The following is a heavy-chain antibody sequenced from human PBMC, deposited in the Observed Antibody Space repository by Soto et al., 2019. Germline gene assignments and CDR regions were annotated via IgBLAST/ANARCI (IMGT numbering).Heavy chain of an antibody. J-gene: IGHJ6*02. CDR1: GGSISSYY. CDR2: IYTSGST. Sequence: PSETLSLTGTVSGGSISSYYWSWIRQPAGKGLEWIWRIYTSGSTNYNPSLKSRVTMSVDASKKQCSLKLSSVPAADTAVHYCARGSRIAVAGNQYYYYYYGMDVWGEGTTMTVS. CDR3: ARGSRIAVAGNQYYYYYYGMDV. V-gene: IGHV4-4*07. D-gene: IGHD6-19*01.